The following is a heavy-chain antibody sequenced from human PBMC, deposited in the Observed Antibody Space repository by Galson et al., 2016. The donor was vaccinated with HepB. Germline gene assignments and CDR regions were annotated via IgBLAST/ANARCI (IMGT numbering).Heavy chain of an antibody. CDR2: ISYIGRT. Sequence: TLSLTCSVSGDSISRGGYFWTWIRQHPQKGLEWIGYISYIGRTTYNPSLQSRVTMSLDTSQNRFSLSLSSVTAADAAIYFCASPDPSTGRDDAFDLWGQGPMVTLSS. D-gene: IGHD2-8*02. J-gene: IGHJ3*01. V-gene: IGHV4-31*03. CDR3: ASPDPSTGRDDAFDL. CDR1: GDSISRGGYF.